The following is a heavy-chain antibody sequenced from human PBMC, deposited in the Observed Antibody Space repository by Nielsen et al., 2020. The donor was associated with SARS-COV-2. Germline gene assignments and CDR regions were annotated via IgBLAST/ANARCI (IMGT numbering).Heavy chain of an antibody. D-gene: IGHD3-22*01. Sequence: SVKVSCKASGGIFSSYAISWVRQAPGQGLEWLGGTIPIFDTANYAQRFQGRVTITADEPTSTAYMELNSLRSEDTAVYYCASSHFNDTRGNLPWDRNYYYYMEVWGKGTTVTVSS. CDR2: TIPIFDTA. CDR1: GGIFSSYA. J-gene: IGHJ6*03. V-gene: IGHV1-69*13. CDR3: ASSHFNDTRGNLPWDRNYYYYMEV.